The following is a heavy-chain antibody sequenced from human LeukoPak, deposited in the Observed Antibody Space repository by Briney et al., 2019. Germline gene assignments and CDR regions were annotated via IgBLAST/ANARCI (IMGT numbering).Heavy chain of an antibody. V-gene: IGHV4-34*01. Sequence: SETLSLTCAVYGGSFSGYYWSSIRQPPGKGLEWIGEINHSGSTNYNPSLKSRVTISVDTSKNQFSLKLSSVTAADTAVYHCARDRLLEDRDYYYYYYMDVWGKGTTVTVSS. CDR3: ARDRLLEDRDYYYYYYMDV. D-gene: IGHD1-1*01. CDR2: INHSGST. CDR1: GGSFSGYY. J-gene: IGHJ6*03.